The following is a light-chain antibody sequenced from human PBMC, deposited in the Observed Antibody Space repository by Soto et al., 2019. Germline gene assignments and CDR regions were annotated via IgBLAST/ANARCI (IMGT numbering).Light chain of an antibody. CDR2: GAS. CDR1: QDVSRN. Sequence: EMVVTQSPATLSVSPGERATLSCRASQDVSRNLAWYQQKPGQAPSLLIYGASTRATGTPARFSGSESGTEFTLTISRLQSEDYAVYLCQQYIRWPLTFGGGTKVEI. J-gene: IGKJ4*01. V-gene: IGKV3-15*01. CDR3: QQYIRWPLT.